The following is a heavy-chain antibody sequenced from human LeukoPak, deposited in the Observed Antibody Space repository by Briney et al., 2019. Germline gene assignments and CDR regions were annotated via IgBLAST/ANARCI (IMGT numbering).Heavy chain of an antibody. V-gene: IGHV4-34*01. J-gene: IGHJ2*01. CDR1: GVSFSGYY. CDR3: ARVLEGCSGHHSHSDL. CDR2: INHSGST. D-gene: IGHD3-22*01. Sequence: PSETLSLTCAVYGVSFSGYYWSWIRQPPGKGLEWIGEINHSGSTNYNPSLKSRVTISVDTSKNQFSLRLSSVTAADTAVYYCARVLEGCSGHHSHSDLWGRGTLVTVSS.